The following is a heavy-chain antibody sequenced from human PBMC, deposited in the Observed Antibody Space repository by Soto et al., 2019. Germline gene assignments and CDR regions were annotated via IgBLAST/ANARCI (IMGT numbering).Heavy chain of an antibody. Sequence: GSLRLSCAASGFTLTRCSINWVRQAPGKGLEWVSSISSTTNYIYYGDSMKGRFTISRDNAKNSLYREMNSLRAEDTAVYYCARESEDLTSNFDYWGQGTLVT. CDR3: ARESEDLTSNFDY. V-gene: IGHV3-21*06. CDR2: ISSTTNYI. J-gene: IGHJ4*02. CDR1: GFTLTRCS.